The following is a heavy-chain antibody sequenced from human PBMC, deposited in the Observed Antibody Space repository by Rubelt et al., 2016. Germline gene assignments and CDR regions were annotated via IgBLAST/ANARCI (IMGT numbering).Heavy chain of an antibody. CDR2: IKGDGSDK. D-gene: IGHD3-22*01. Sequence: EVLLVESGGGVVQPGGSLRLSCVASGFTFTDYWMNWVRQAPGKGLEWVGSIKGDGSDKHYVDSVKGRFTISRDNAKKSLYLQMNSLRDEDTAVYYCARDQWNSGSNFYLDYWGQGTLVTVSS. J-gene: IGHJ4*02. V-gene: IGHV3-7*01. CDR1: GFTFTDYW. CDR3: ARDQWNSGSNFYLDY.